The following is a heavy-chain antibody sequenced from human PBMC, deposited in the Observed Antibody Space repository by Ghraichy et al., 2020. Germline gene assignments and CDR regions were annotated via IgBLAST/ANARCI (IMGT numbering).Heavy chain of an antibody. CDR1: GGSLNSCGYT. CDR2: IYRSGHT. D-gene: IGHD6-6*01. Sequence: SETLSLTCAVSGGSLNSCGYTWNWIRQPPGKGREGSGYIYRSGHTYYNPSLKSPVFLSVARNKYHLSLNLNFVTAAATAVYYCATGRMSGRPLDFWGREILVAV. V-gene: IGHV4-30-2*01. J-gene: IGHJ4*02. CDR3: ATGRMSGRPLDF.